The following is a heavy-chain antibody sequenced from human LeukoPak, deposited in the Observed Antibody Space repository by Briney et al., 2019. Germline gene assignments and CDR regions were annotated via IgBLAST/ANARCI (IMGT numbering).Heavy chain of an antibody. J-gene: IGHJ4*02. V-gene: IGHV1-18*01. CDR3: ARGLGPGDSSGYGFDY. Sequence: ASVKVSCKASGYTFTSYGISWVRQAPGQGLEWMGWISAYNGNTNYAQKLQGRVTMTTDTSTSIAYMELRSLRSDDTAVYYCARGLGPGDSSGYGFDYWGQGTLVTVSS. CDR1: GYTFTSYG. CDR2: ISAYNGNT. D-gene: IGHD3-22*01.